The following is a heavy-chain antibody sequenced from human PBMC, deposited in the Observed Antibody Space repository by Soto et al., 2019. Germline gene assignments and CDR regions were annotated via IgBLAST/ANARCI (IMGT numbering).Heavy chain of an antibody. CDR3: ARTRSVTMDV. V-gene: IGHV3-30-3*01. D-gene: IGHD4-17*01. CDR2: ISYDGNNI. Sequence: GGSLRLSCAASGFIFSAYAKHWVRQAPGKGLEWVAVISYDGNNIYYADSVTGRFTISRDDFKNTLYLQMNSLRHEDTAVYYCARTRSVTMDVWGQGTTVTVSS. J-gene: IGHJ6*02. CDR1: GFIFSAYA.